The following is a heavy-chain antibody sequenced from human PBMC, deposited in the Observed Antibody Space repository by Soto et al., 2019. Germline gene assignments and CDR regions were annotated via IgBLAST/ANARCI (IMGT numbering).Heavy chain of an antibody. CDR1: GGSISSYY. CDR2: IYYSGST. J-gene: IGHJ4*02. CDR3: ASQPYYDFWSGYYYNY. D-gene: IGHD3-3*01. Sequence: SETLSLTCTVSGGSISSYYWSWIRQPPGKGLEWIGYIYYSGSTNYNPSLKSRVTISVDTSKNQFSLKLSSVTAADTAVYYCASQPYYDFWSGYYYNYWGQGTLVTVSS. V-gene: IGHV4-59*08.